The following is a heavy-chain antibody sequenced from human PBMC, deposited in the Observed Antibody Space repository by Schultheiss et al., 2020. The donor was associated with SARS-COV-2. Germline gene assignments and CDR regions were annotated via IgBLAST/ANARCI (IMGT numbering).Heavy chain of an antibody. CDR3: AKDLVVPDVMSAY. CDR1: GFTFSSYA. CDR2: ISGSGGST. Sequence: GGSLRLSCAASGFTFSSYAMSWVRQAPGKGLEWVSAISGSGGSTYYADSVKGRFTISRDNSKNTLYLQMNSLRAEDTAVYYSAKDLVVPDVMSAYWGQGTLVTVSS. J-gene: IGHJ4*02. V-gene: IGHV3-23*01. D-gene: IGHD2-2*01.